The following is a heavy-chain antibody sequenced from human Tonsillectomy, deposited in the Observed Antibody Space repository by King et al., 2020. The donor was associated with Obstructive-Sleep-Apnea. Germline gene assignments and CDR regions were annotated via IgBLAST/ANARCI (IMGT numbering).Heavy chain of an antibody. D-gene: IGHD3-9*01. CDR3: AKAPYYDILTGYYISGYPYYFDY. J-gene: IGHJ4*02. CDR1: GFTFDDYA. Sequence: QLVQSGGGLVQPGRSLRLSCAASGFTFDDYAMHWVQQAPGKGLEWVSGISWNSGSIGYADSVKGRFTISRDNAKNSLYLQMNSLRAEDTALYYCAKAPYYDILTGYYISGYPYYFDYWGQGTLVTVSS. V-gene: IGHV3-9*01. CDR2: ISWNSGSI.